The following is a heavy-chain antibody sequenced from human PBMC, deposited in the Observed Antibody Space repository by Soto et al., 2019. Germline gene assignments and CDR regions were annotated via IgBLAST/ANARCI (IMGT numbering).Heavy chain of an antibody. D-gene: IGHD1-26*01. Sequence: KQSQTLSLTCAISGDSVSSNSAAWNWIRQSPSRGLEWLGRTYYRSKWNNEYAVSVKSRITINTDTSKNQFSLQLNSVTPEDTAVYYCARDQGELLGTYFDIWGRGTLVTVSS. CDR3: ARDQGELLGTYFDI. V-gene: IGHV6-1*01. CDR1: GDSVSSNSAA. J-gene: IGHJ2*01. CDR2: TYYRSKWNN.